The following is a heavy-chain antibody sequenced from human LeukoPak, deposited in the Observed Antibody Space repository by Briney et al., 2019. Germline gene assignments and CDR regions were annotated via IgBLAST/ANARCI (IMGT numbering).Heavy chain of an antibody. J-gene: IGHJ4*02. CDR2: IRYDESIE. CDR1: GFTFSSYG. V-gene: IGHV3-30*02. CDR3: ARAPHFFDTSGSRYYFDY. D-gene: IGHD3-22*01. Sequence: QTGGSLRLSCAASGFTFSSYGMHWVRQAPGKGLEWVAFIRYDESIEYYADSVKGRFTISRDNSRNTLYLQMNSLRADDTAVYYCARAPHFFDTSGSRYYFDYWGQGALVTVSS.